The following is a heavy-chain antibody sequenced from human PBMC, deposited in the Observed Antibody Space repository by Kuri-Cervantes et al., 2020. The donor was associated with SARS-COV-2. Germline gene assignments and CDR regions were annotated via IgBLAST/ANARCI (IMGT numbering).Heavy chain of an antibody. CDR1: GGSISSGGYY. D-gene: IGHD6-13*01. CDR2: IYYSGST. V-gene: IGHV4-31*03. Sequence: SETLSLTCTVSGGSISSGGYYWSWIRQHPGKGLEWIGYIYYSGSTYYNPSLKSRVTISVDTSKNQFSLKLSSVTAADTAVYYCARGSSSWLRAHIRFDPWGQGTLVTVSS. CDR3: ARGSSSWLRAHIRFDP. J-gene: IGHJ5*02.